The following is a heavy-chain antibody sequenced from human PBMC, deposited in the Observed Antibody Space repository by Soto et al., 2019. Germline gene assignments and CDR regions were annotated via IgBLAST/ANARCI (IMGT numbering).Heavy chain of an antibody. Sequence: QVQLVESGGGVVQPGRSLRLSCAGSGFTFTNYGLHWVRQAPGKGLEWVAVISYDGSNRYYADSVKGRFNISRDNSKNMLYLQMGSLRAEGTAVYYCEKDGAPRYCSRSSCHPAGAYWGQGTLVTVSS. J-gene: IGHJ4*02. D-gene: IGHD2-15*01. V-gene: IGHV3-30*18. CDR3: EKDGAPRYCSRSSCHPAGAY. CDR1: GFTFTNYG. CDR2: ISYDGSNR.